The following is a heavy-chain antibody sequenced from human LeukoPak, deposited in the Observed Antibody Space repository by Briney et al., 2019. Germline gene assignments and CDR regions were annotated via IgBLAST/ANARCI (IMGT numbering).Heavy chain of an antibody. CDR3: ASCGDYDILTGYYIPGLCGMDV. V-gene: IGHV3-66*01. J-gene: IGHJ6*02. CDR1: GFIVNNIY. Sequence: PGGSLRLSCAASGFIVNNIYMTWVRQAPGKGLEWVSIIYSGGGTFYADSVKGRFTISRDNSKNTLYLQMNSLRAEDTAVYYCASCGDYDILTGYYIPGLCGMDVWGQGTTVTVSS. D-gene: IGHD3-9*01. CDR2: IYSGGGT.